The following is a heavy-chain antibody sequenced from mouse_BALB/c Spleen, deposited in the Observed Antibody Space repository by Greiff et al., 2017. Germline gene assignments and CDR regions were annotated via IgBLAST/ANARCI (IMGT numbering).Heavy chain of an antibody. Sequence: EVQLQQSGPELVKPGASVKIPCKAPGYTFTDYNMYWVKQSHGKSLEWIGDINPNNGGTIYNQKFKGKATLTVDKSLSTAYMELRSLTSEDTAVYYCALHYYGLCFDYWGQGTTLTVSS. CDR1: GYTFTDYN. V-gene: IGHV1-18*01. D-gene: IGHD1-1*01. J-gene: IGHJ2*01. CDR2: INPNNGGT. CDR3: ALHYYGLCFDY.